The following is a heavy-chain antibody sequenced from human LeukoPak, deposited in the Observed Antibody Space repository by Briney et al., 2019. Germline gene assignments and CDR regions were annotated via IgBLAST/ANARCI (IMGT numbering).Heavy chain of an antibody. CDR1: GFTFSSYA. V-gene: IGHV3-23*01. CDR2: ISGSGGST. D-gene: IGHD4-23*01. CDR3: AKDYGYGGNFDY. Sequence: GGSLRLSCAASGFTFSSYAMSWVRQAPGKGLEWVSAISGSGGSTYYADSVKSRFTISRDNSKNTLYLQMNSLRAEDTAVYYCAKDYGYGGNFDYWGQGTLVTVSS. J-gene: IGHJ4*02.